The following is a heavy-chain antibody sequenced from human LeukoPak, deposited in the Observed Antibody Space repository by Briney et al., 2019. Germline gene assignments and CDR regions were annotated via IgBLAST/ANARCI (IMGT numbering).Heavy chain of an antibody. CDR1: GFTLSDYY. Sequence: GGSLRLSCAASGFTLSDYYMSWIRQAPGKGLEWVSYISSSGSTIYYADSVKGRFTISRDNAKNSLYLQMNSLRAEDTAVYYCATSSIAALNFDYWGQGTLVTVCS. D-gene: IGHD6-6*01. V-gene: IGHV3-11*01. CDR2: ISSSGSTI. CDR3: ATSSIAALNFDY. J-gene: IGHJ4*02.